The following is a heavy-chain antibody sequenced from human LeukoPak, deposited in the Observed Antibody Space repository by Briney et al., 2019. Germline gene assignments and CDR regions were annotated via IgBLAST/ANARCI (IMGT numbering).Heavy chain of an antibody. Sequence: SGTLSLTCTVSGGSISSNSYYWGWIRQPPGKGREGIGSIYYSGSTYYNPSLKSRVTISVDTSKTQFSLKLSSVTAADTAIYYCARGTELHDAFDIWGQGTMVTVSS. J-gene: IGHJ3*02. V-gene: IGHV4-39*07. CDR1: GGSISSNSYY. CDR2: IYYSGST. CDR3: ARGTELHDAFDI. D-gene: IGHD4-23*01.